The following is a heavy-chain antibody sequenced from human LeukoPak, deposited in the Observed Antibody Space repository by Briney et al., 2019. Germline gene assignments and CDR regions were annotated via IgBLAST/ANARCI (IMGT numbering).Heavy chain of an antibody. CDR3: ARERRYCSGVNCYSGLDY. V-gene: IGHV3-53*01. D-gene: IGHD2-15*01. Sequence: PGGSLRLSCAASGLTVSSNYLNWVRQAPGKGLEWVSIIYSSGSTYYADSVKGRFIISRDNSKNTLYLQMTSLRLEDTAVYYCARERRYCSGVNCYSGLDYWGQGTRVTVSS. CDR2: IYSSGST. CDR1: GLTVSSNY. J-gene: IGHJ4*02.